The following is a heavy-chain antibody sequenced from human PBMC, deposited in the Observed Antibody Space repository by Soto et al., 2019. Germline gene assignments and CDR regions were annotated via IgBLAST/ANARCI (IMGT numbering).Heavy chain of an antibody. CDR2: ITSNGGST. Sequence: GGSLRLSCAASGFTFSSYAMSWVRQAPGKGLEWVSGITSNGGSTYYADSVKGRFTISRDKSKNTLYLQMNSLRAEDTAVYYCVKDRAGQWLWGDFDYWGQGTLVTVSS. J-gene: IGHJ4*02. D-gene: IGHD5-12*01. V-gene: IGHV3-23*01. CDR3: VKDRAGQWLWGDFDY. CDR1: GFTFSSYA.